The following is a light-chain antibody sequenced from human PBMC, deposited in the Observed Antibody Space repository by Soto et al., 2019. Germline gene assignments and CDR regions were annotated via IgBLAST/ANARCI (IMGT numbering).Light chain of an antibody. CDR1: SSDVGDYNY. CDR2: DVS. V-gene: IGLV2-14*01. Sequence: QSLLTQPASVSGSPGQSITISCTGTSSDVGDYNYVSWYQQHPGKAPKLMIFDVSNRPSGVSNRFSGSKSGNTASLTISGLQAEDEADYYCSSYTSSSTRVFGTGTKLTVL. J-gene: IGLJ1*01. CDR3: SSYTSSSTRV.